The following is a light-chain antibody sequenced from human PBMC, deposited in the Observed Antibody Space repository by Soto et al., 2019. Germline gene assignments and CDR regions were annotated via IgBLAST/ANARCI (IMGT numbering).Light chain of an antibody. Sequence: DIQMTQSPSSLSASVGDKVTITCRTSQSISSSLNWYQQKSGKAPNLLIYGVSRLQGGVPSRFSGSGSGTEFTLTISSLQPDDSATYYCQQCNRYPITFGQGTRLENK. V-gene: IGKV1-39*01. CDR3: QQCNRYPIT. CDR1: QSISSS. CDR2: GVS. J-gene: IGKJ5*01.